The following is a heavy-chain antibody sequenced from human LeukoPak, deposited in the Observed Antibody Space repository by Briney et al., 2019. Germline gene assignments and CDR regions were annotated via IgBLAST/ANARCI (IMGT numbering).Heavy chain of an antibody. CDR2: ISSSSSYI. CDR1: GFTFSSYS. D-gene: IGHD3-22*01. CDR3: ARDLSVAADYYYDSSGYYQNAFDI. V-gene: IGHV3-21*01. J-gene: IGHJ3*02. Sequence: GGSLRLSCAASGFTFSSYSMNWVRQAPGKGLEWVSSISSSSSYIYYADSVKGRFTISRDNAKNSLYLQMNSLRAEDTAVYYCARDLSVAADYYYDSSGYYQNAFDIWDQGTMVTVSS.